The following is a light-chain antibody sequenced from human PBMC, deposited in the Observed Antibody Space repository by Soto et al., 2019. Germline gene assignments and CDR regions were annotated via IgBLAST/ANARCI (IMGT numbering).Light chain of an antibody. CDR2: GAS. J-gene: IGKJ5*01. CDR3: QQYNTWSSIT. Sequence: EIVMTQSPATLSVSPGERVTLSCRASQSISSNLAWYQQKPGQAPSLLMYGASTRATGIPARFSGSGSGTEFPPTISSLQSEDFAVYYCQQYNTWSSITFGQGTRLEIK. CDR1: QSISSN. V-gene: IGKV3-15*01.